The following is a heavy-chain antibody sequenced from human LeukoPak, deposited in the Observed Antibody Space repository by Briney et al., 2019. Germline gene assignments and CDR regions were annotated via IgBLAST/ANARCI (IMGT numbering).Heavy chain of an antibody. Sequence: PSETLSLTCAVYGGSFNGYYWTWIRQPPGKGLEWIGEINHSGGTDYNPSLKSRVTISVDRSKNQFSLKLSSVTAADTAVYYCARRSPYYYGMDVWGQGTTVTVSS. V-gene: IGHV4-34*01. CDR2: INHSGGT. CDR1: GGSFNGYY. D-gene: IGHD1-26*01. J-gene: IGHJ6*02. CDR3: ARRSPYYYGMDV.